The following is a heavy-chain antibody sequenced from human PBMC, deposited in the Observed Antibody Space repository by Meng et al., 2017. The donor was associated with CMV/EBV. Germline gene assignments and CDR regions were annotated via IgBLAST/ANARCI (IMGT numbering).Heavy chain of an antibody. CDR1: GGSISSYY. Sequence: VQSHASVPRLAKASETLSLTCTGSGGSISSYYWSWIRQAAGKGLEWIGRIYTSGSTNYNPSLKSRVTMSVDTSKNQFSLKLSSVTAADTAVYYCAKSSEQNWNYGGWYFDLWGRGTLVTVSS. D-gene: IGHD1-7*01. CDR3: AKSSEQNWNYGGWYFDL. V-gene: IGHV4-4*07. CDR2: IYTSGST. J-gene: IGHJ2*01.